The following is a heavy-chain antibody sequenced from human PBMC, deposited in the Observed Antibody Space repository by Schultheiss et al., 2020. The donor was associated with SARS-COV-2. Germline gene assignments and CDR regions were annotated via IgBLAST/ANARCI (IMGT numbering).Heavy chain of an antibody. CDR1: GFTFSSYG. D-gene: IGHD6-13*01. V-gene: IGHV3-30*03. CDR2: ISYDGSNK. CDR3: AREYSSHQGNAFDI. Sequence: GGSLRLSCAASGFTFSSYGMHWVRQAPGKGLEWVAVISYDGSNKYYADSVKGRFTISRDNSKNALYLQMNSLRAEDTAVYYCAREYSSHQGNAFDIWGQGTMVTVSS. J-gene: IGHJ3*02.